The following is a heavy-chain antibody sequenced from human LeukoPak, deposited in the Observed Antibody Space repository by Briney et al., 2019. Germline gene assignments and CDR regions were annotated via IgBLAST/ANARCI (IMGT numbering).Heavy chain of an antibody. V-gene: IGHV1-69*02. J-gene: IGHJ4*02. CDR2: IIPILGIA. Sequence: SVKVSCKASGGTFSSYTISWVRQAPGQGLEWMGRIIPILGIANYAQKFQGRVTITADKSTSTAYMELSSPRSEDTAVYYCARGLVVVPEYFDYWGQGTLVTVSS. D-gene: IGHD3-22*01. CDR3: ARGLVVVPEYFDY. CDR1: GGTFSSYT.